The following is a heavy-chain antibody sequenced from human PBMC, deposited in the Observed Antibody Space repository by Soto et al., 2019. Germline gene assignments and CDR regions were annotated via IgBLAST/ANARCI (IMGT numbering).Heavy chain of an antibody. CDR2: MSGSGGST. V-gene: IGHV3-23*01. J-gene: IGHJ4*02. D-gene: IGHD3-10*01. CDR3: AKDSDYYGSGSYTDY. Sequence: LRRSCAASGFTFSRYAMSWVRQAPGKGLEWVSSMSGSGGSTDYADSVKGRFTISRDNSKNTLYLQMNSPRAEDTAVYHCAKDSDYYGSGSYTDYWGQGTLVTVSS. CDR1: GFTFSRYA.